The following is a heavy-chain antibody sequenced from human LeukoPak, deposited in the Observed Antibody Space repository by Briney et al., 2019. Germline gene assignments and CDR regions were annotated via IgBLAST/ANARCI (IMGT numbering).Heavy chain of an antibody. CDR1: GYTFTSYG. Sequence: SVKVSCKASGYTFTSYGISWVRQPPGQGLEWMGWISAYNGNTNYARKLQGRVTMTTDTSTSTAYMELRSLRSDDTAVYYCARVDCSSTSCYHYGMDVWGQGTTVTVSS. D-gene: IGHD2-2*01. J-gene: IGHJ6*02. CDR3: ARVDCSSTSCYHYGMDV. V-gene: IGHV1-18*01. CDR2: ISAYNGNT.